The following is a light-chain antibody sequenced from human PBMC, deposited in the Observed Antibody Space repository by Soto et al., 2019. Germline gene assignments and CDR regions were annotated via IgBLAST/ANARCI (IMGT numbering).Light chain of an antibody. Sequence: VVTQSPGSLSLSPGDRATLSCRATHSLNSNYLGWYQQKPGQASRLLICGASSRPAGIPDRFSGSRSGTGFTFSISRLEPEYCLVDYCEQYGSSPYTVGQGTKQVIK. J-gene: IGKJ2*01. CDR3: EQYGSSPYT. CDR1: HSLNSNY. V-gene: IGKV3-20*01. CDR2: GAS.